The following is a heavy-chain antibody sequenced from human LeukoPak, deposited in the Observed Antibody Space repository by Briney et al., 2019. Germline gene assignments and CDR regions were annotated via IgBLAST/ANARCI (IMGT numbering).Heavy chain of an antibody. CDR2: ITVYNGGT. Sequence: ASVKVSCKASGYTFTSDGFSWVRQAPGLGLEWLGWITVYNGGTDYAQKLQGRVTMTADKFTKTAYMELRSLRDEDTAVYYCVRDPRTVGTTLPDFWGQGTLVIVSS. CDR3: VRDPRTVGTTLPDF. V-gene: IGHV1-18*01. J-gene: IGHJ4*02. CDR1: GYTFTSDG. D-gene: IGHD1-26*01.